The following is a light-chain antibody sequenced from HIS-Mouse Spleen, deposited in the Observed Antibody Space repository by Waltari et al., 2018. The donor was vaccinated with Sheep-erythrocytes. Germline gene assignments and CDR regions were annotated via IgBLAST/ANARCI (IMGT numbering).Light chain of an antibody. V-gene: IGLV2-11*01. CDR2: DLS. J-gene: IGLJ1*01. Sequence: QSALTQPRSVSGSPGQSVTISCTGTSSDVGGYNYVSWYQQHPGKAPKLMIYDLSKRPSGVPGRFSGSKSGNTASLTISGLQAEDEADYYCCSYAGSYNHVFATGTKVTVL. CDR3: CSYAGSYNHV. CDR1: SSDVGGYNY.